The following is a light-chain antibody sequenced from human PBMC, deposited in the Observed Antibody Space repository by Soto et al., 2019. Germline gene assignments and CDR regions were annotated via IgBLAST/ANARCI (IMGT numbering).Light chain of an antibody. CDR1: QSVLYSSSNKNY. V-gene: IGKV4-1*01. Sequence: DIVMTQSPDSLAVSLGDRATINCKSSQSVLYSSSNKNYLAWYQQKPGQPPKLLIYWASTRETGVPDRFSGSRSGTEFTLTISCLQAEDGAVYDWRQDCRTPLTFGGGTKVEIK. J-gene: IGKJ4*02. CDR3: RQDCRTPLT. CDR2: WAS.